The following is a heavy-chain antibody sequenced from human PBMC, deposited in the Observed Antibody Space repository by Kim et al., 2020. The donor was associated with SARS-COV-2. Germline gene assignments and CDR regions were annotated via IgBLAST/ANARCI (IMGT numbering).Heavy chain of an antibody. CDR3: ARPEGIAASVDS. J-gene: IGHJ5*01. Sequence: GESLKISCKGSGYTFTNYWINWVRQMPGKGLEWMGRVDPTDSYTNYSPSFRGHVTISADKSLTTAYLQWSSLKASDTAMYYCARPEGIAASVDSWGQGTL. CDR2: VDPTDSYT. CDR1: GYTFTNYW. D-gene: IGHD6-13*01. V-gene: IGHV5-10-1*01.